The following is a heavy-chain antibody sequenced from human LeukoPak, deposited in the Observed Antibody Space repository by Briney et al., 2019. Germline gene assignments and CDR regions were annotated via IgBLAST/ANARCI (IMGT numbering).Heavy chain of an antibody. CDR2: INPSGGST. CDR3: ARVPMVGDAFDI. Sequence: ASVKVSCKASGYTFTSYYMHWVRQAPGQGLEWMGIINPSGGSTSYAQKFQGRVTMTRDMSTSTVYMELSSLRSEDTAVYYCARVPMVGDAFDIWGQGTMVTVSS. J-gene: IGHJ3*02. V-gene: IGHV1-46*01. D-gene: IGHD3-10*02. CDR1: GYTFTSYY.